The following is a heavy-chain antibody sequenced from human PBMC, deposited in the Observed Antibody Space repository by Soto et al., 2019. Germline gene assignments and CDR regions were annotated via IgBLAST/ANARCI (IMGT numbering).Heavy chain of an antibody. Sequence: EVQLLESGGCSVQPGGSLRLSCAASGFTFSSYAMSWVRQAPGKGLEWVSAISGSGGSTYYADSVKGRFTISRDNSKNTLYLQMNSLRAEDTAVYYCAKKVTAMVSKSHYGMDVWGQGTTVTVSS. D-gene: IGHD5-18*01. CDR2: ISGSGGST. CDR3: AKKVTAMVSKSHYGMDV. CDR1: GFTFSSYA. J-gene: IGHJ6*02. V-gene: IGHV3-23*01.